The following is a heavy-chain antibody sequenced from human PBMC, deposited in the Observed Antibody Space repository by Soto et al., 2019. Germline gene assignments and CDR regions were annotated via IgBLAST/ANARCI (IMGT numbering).Heavy chain of an antibody. D-gene: IGHD3-10*01. CDR3: AKTLQGYGSGSQLLLWCGMDV. CDR2: ISWNSGRI. V-gene: IGHV3-9*01. Sequence: PGGSLRLSCAASGFTFDDYAMHWVRQAPGKGLEWVSGISWNSGRIGYADSVKGRFTISRDNAKNSLYLQMNSLRAEDTALYYCAKTLQGYGSGSQLLLWCGMDVWGQGTTVTVSS. J-gene: IGHJ6*02. CDR1: GFTFDDYA.